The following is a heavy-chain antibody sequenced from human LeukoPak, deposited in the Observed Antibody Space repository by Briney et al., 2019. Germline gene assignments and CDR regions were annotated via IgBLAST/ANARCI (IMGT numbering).Heavy chain of an antibody. CDR1: GFSFSGYA. CDR2: ISGSGTTT. D-gene: IGHD6-19*01. Sequence: GGSLRLSCASSGFSFSGYAMNWVRQAPGKGPEWVSAISGSGTTTYYADSVKGRFTISRDNSKNTLYLQMNSLRAEDTAVYYCAKASSGWSQYDYWGQGTLVPVSS. CDR3: AKASSGWSQYDY. J-gene: IGHJ4*02. V-gene: IGHV3-23*01.